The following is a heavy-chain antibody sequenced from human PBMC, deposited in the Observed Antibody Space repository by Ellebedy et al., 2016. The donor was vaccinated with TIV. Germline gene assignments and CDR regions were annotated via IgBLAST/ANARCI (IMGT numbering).Heavy chain of an antibody. V-gene: IGHV3-43*01. D-gene: IGHD2-15*01. Sequence: GESLKISCAASGFTFDDYTMHWVRQAPGKGLEWVSLISWDGGSTYYAGSVKGRFTISRNNAKNSLYLQMNSLRAEDTAFYYCAKDIISEGWDAFDIWGQGTMVTVSS. CDR2: ISWDGGST. CDR3: AKDIISEGWDAFDI. CDR1: GFTFDDYT. J-gene: IGHJ3*02.